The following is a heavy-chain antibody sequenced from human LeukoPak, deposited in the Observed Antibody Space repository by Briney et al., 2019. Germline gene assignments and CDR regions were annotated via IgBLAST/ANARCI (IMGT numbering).Heavy chain of an antibody. J-gene: IGHJ5*02. CDR3: ARAGPQDPLVRP. Sequence: GGSLRLSCAASGFTFSGYGMHWVRQAPGKGLEWVAFVRYDASNKYYADSVKGRFTVSRDNSKNTLYLQMNSLRAEDTAVYYCARAGPQDPLVRPWGQGTLVTVSS. CDR2: VRYDASNK. CDR1: GFTFSGYG. D-gene: IGHD3-9*01. V-gene: IGHV3-30*02.